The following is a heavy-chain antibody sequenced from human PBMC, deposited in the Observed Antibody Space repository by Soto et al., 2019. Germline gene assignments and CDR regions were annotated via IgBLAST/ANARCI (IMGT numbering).Heavy chain of an antibody. D-gene: IGHD3-9*01. Sequence: SLRLSCAASGFTFSSYGMHWVRQAPGKGLEWVAVISYDGSNKYYADSVKGRFTISRDNSKNTLYLQMNSLRAEDTAVYYCAKGNYDILTGPFDYRGQGTLVTVSS. CDR1: GFTFSSYG. CDR2: ISYDGSNK. V-gene: IGHV3-30*18. J-gene: IGHJ4*02. CDR3: AKGNYDILTGPFDY.